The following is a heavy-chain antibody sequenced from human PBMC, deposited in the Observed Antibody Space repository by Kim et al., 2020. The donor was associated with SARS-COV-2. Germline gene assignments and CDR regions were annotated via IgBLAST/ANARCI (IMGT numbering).Heavy chain of an antibody. Sequence: SETLSLTCTVSGGSISSSSYYWGWIRQPPGKGLEWIGSIYYSGSTYYNPSIKSRVTISVDTSKNQFSLKLSSVTAADTAVYYWARVGDFWSGYYTNSEYFQHWGQGTLVTVSS. CDR1: GGSISSSSYY. CDR2: IYYSGST. J-gene: IGHJ1*01. V-gene: IGHV4-39*07. D-gene: IGHD3-3*01. CDR3: ARVGDFWSGYYTNSEYFQH.